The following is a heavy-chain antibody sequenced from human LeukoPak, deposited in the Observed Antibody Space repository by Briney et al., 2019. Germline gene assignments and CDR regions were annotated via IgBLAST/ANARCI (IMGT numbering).Heavy chain of an antibody. Sequence: GGSLRLSCAASGFTFSSYSMNWVRQAPGKGLEWVSYISSSSSTIYYADSVKGRFTISRDNAKNSLYLQMNSLREEDTAVYYCARFSIRGFDYWGQGTLVTVSS. CDR2: ISSSSSTI. J-gene: IGHJ4*02. CDR3: ARFSIRGFDY. CDR1: GFTFSSYS. V-gene: IGHV3-48*02. D-gene: IGHD3-9*01.